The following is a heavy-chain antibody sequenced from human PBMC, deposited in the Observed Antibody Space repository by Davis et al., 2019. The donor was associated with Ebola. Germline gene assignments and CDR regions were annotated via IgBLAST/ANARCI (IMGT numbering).Heavy chain of an antibody. CDR2: ISSSGSTI. D-gene: IGHD5-12*01. CDR3: ARDLVATIFLGFDY. J-gene: IGHJ4*02. Sequence: PGGSLRLSCAASGFTFSSYSMNWVRQAPGKGLEWVSYISSSGSTIYYADSVKGRFTISRDNAKNSLYLQMNSLRAEDTAVYYCARDLVATIFLGFDYWGQGTLVTVSS. CDR1: GFTFSSYS. V-gene: IGHV3-48*04.